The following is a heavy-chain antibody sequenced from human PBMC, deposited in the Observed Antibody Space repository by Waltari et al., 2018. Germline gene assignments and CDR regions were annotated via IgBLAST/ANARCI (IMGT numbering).Heavy chain of an antibody. V-gene: IGHV3-30*01. CDR2: ISYDGSNK. Sequence: QVQLVESGGGVVQPGRSLRLSCAASGFTFSSSVLHWGRQAPGKGLEWVAVISYDGSNKYYADSVKGRFTISRDNSKNTLFLQMNSLRGDDTAVYYCASLPWGRGYQPFDYWGQGTLVTVSS. CDR1: GFTFSSSV. J-gene: IGHJ4*02. D-gene: IGHD3-16*01. CDR3: ASLPWGRGYQPFDY.